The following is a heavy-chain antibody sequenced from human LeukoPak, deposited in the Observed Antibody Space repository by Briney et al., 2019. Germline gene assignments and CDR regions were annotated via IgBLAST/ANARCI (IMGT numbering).Heavy chain of an antibody. CDR1: GYTFTGYY. V-gene: IGHV1-2*02. CDR2: INPKSGGT. CDR3: ARGPRITIFGVVMANDDFDI. D-gene: IGHD3-3*01. Sequence: ASVKVSCKASGYTFTGYYMHWVRQAPGQGLEWMGWINPKSGGTVYAQKFQGRVTMTRDTSSSTAYMELSRLRFDDTVVYYCARGPRITIFGVVMANDDFDIWGQGTMVTVSS. J-gene: IGHJ3*02.